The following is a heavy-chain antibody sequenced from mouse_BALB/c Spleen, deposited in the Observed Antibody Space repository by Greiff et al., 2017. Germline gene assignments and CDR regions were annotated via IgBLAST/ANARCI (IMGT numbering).Heavy chain of an antibody. Sequence: EVKLQESGAELVRPGALVKLSCKASGFNIKDYYMHWVKQRPEQGLEWIGWIDPENGNTIYDPKFQGKASITADTSSNTAYLQLSSLTSEDTAVYYCAYGSSYWYFDVWGAGTTVTVSS. CDR2: IDPENGNT. V-gene: IGHV14-1*02. CDR1: GFNIKDYY. CDR3: AYGSSYWYFDV. J-gene: IGHJ1*01. D-gene: IGHD1-1*01.